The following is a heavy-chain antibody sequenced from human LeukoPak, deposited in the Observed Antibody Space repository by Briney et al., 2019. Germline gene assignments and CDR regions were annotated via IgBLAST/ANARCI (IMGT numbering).Heavy chain of an antibody. J-gene: IGHJ6*02. CDR3: ARDPAYDFWSGYYSLGMDV. V-gene: IGHV3-30-3*01. CDR1: GFTFSSYA. Sequence: GGSLRLSCAASGFTFSSYAMHWVRQAPGKGLEWVAVISYDGSNKYYADSVKGRFTISRDSSKNTLYLQMNSLRAEDTAVYYCARDPAYDFWSGYYSLGMDVWGQGTTVTVSS. D-gene: IGHD3-3*01. CDR2: ISYDGSNK.